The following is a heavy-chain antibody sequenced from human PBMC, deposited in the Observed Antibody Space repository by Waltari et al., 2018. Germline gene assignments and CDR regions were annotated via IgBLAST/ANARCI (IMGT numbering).Heavy chain of an antibody. V-gene: IGHV1-69*02. J-gene: IGHJ4*02. Sequence: QVQLVQSGAEVKKPGSSVKVSCKASGGTFSSYTISWVRQAPGQGLEWMGMIIPILGIANYAQKFQGRVTITADKSTSTAYMEVSSLRSEDTAVYYCARGVGDSSGYYGNWGQGTLVTVSS. CDR1: GGTFSSYT. CDR3: ARGVGDSSGYYGN. D-gene: IGHD3-22*01. CDR2: IIPILGIA.